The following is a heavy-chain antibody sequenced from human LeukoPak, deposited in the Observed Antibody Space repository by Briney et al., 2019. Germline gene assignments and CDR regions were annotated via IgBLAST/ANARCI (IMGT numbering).Heavy chain of an antibody. V-gene: IGHV1-46*01. CDR3: AIIDFWSGYDDY. CDR1: GYSFTSYF. Sequence: ASVKVSCKASGYSFTSYFMHWVRQAPGQGLEWMGIINPSAGGIDYAQKFQGRITMTRDTSTSTVYMELRSLRSEDTAVYYCAIIDFWSGYDDYWGQGTLVTVSS. J-gene: IGHJ4*02. CDR2: INPSAGGI. D-gene: IGHD3-3*01.